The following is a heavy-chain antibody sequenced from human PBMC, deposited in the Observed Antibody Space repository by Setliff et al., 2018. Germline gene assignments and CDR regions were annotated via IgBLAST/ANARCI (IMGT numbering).Heavy chain of an antibody. CDR1: GGSINSMSYY. D-gene: IGHD3-10*01. V-gene: IGHV4-39*07. CDR2: IYHSGGS. CDR3: ARVDFTMIQGVLGL. Sequence: PSETLSLTCTVSGGSINSMSYYWGWIRQPPGKGLEWIGSIYHSGGSYYNPSLQSRVTISVDMSKNQFSMKLTSVTAADTAVYYCARVDFTMIQGVLGLWGQGTLVTVSS. J-gene: IGHJ1*01.